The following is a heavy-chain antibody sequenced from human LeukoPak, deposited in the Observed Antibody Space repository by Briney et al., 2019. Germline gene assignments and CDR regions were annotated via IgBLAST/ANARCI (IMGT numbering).Heavy chain of an antibody. V-gene: IGHV4-34*01. CDR1: VGSFRGYY. J-gene: IGHJ5*02. D-gene: IGHD3-22*01. Sequence: SETLSLTCAVYVGSFRGYYSSGIPDPPGKGLECRWEITHSGSANYTLSLKSRVTISVDTSKNQFSLKLSSVTAADTAVYYCARDMIVPSTPTNWFDPWGQGTLVTVSS. CDR3: ARDMIVPSTPTNWFDP. CDR2: ITHSGSA.